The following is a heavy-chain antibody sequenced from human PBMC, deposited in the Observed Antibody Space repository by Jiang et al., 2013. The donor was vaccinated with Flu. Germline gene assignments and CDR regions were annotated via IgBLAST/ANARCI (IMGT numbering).Heavy chain of an antibody. J-gene: IGHJ6*02. CDR2: MSGGGGSV. CDR3: AKGVPYTGAGLTV. D-gene: IGHD3-16*01. V-gene: IGHV3-23*01. Sequence: GKGAWSGSSGMSGGGGSVYYADSVRGRFSISRDNSKNMLYLQVNGLRPEDAAVYYCAKGVPYTGAGLTVWGQGTTVTVSS.